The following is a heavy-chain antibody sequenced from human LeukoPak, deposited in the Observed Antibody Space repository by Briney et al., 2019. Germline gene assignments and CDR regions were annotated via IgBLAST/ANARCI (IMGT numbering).Heavy chain of an antibody. CDR1: GFTFSSYG. D-gene: IGHD3-3*01. Sequence: GGSLRLSCAASGFTFSSYGMHWVRQAPGKGLEWVAVISYDGSNKYYADSVKGRFTIPRDNSKNTLYLQMNSLRAEDTAVYYCAKTAMVVGYDFWSGYPPTDYWGQGTLVTVSS. V-gene: IGHV3-30*18. J-gene: IGHJ4*02. CDR2: ISYDGSNK. CDR3: AKTAMVVGYDFWSGYPPTDY.